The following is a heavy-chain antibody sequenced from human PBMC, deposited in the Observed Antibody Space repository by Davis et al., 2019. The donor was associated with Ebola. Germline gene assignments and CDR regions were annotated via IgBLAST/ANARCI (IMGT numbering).Heavy chain of an antibody. J-gene: IGHJ2*01. CDR3: ARDYYDSSGYGPSWYFDL. CDR1: GYTFTSYA. CDR2: INAGNGDT. D-gene: IGHD3-22*01. V-gene: IGHV1-3*01. Sequence: AASVKVSCKASGYTFTSYAMHWVRQAPGQRLEWMGWINAGNGDTKYSQKFRGRVTMTRDTSASTAYMELRSLRSDDTAVYYCARDYYDSSGYGPSWYFDLWGRGTLVTVSS.